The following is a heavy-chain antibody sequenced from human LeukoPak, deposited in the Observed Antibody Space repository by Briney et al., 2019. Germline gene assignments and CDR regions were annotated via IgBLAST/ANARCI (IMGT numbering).Heavy chain of an antibody. D-gene: IGHD2-15*01. J-gene: IGHJ4*02. Sequence: GGSLRLSCAASGFTFSSYGMSWVRQAPGKGLEWVANIKQDGSEKYYVDSVKGRFTISRDNAKNSLYLQMNSLRAEDTAVYYCARSGADIVVVVAAEGFDYWGQGTLVTVSS. CDR1: GFTFSSYG. CDR2: IKQDGSEK. V-gene: IGHV3-7*01. CDR3: ARSGADIVVVVAAEGFDY.